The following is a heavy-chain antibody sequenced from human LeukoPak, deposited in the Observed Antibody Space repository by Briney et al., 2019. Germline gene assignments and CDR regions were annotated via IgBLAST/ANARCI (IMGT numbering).Heavy chain of an antibody. CDR1: GFTFSSYG. CDR3: AKDYDYYDSSGYPGDAFDI. J-gene: IGHJ3*02. Sequence: GGSLRLSCAASGFTFSSYGMHWVRQAPGKGLEWVAVISYDGSNKYYADSVKGRFTISRDNSKNTLYLQMNSLRAEDTAVYYCAKDYDYYDSSGYPGDAFDIWGQGTMVTVSS. CDR2: ISYDGSNK. D-gene: IGHD3-22*01. V-gene: IGHV3-30*18.